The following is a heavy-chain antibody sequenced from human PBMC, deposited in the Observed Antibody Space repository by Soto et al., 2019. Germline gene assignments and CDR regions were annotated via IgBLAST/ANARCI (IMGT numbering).Heavy chain of an antibody. CDR3: VRGNDNYDFWNNWSLDP. CDR2: IYQTGSI. J-gene: IGHJ5*02. CDR1: GGCLNNNFW. V-gene: IGHV4-4*02. D-gene: IGHD3-3*01. Sequence: TXPLTCAVSGGCLNNNFWRWVRQPPGKGLEWIGEIYQTGSINYNPSLRSRVTISVDKSKNQLSLKVDSVTAADTAFYYCVRGNDNYDFWNNWSLDPWGQGTLVTVS.